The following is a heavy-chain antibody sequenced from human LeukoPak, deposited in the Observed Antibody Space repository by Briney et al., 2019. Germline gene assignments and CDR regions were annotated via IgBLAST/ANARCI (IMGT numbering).Heavy chain of an antibody. D-gene: IGHD6-13*01. Sequence: SETLSLTCTVSGGSISSSSYYWGWIRQPPGKGLEWIGSIYYSGSTYYNPTLKSRVTISVDTSKNQFSLKLSSVTAADTALYYCARHWGPGIAAAGLDYWGQGTLVTVSS. CDR2: IYYSGST. J-gene: IGHJ4*02. V-gene: IGHV4-39*01. CDR3: ARHWGPGIAAAGLDY. CDR1: GGSISSSSYY.